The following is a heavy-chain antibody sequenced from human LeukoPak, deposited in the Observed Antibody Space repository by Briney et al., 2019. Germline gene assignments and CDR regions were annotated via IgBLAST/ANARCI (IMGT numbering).Heavy chain of an antibody. CDR3: ARDFYGDSYYFDY. CDR2: ISYDGSNK. D-gene: IGHD4-17*01. V-gene: IGHV3-30-3*01. CDR1: GYTFTSYA. Sequence: SCKASGYTFTSYAMHWVRQAPGKGLEWVAVISYDGSNKYYADSVKGRFTISRDNSKNTLYLQMNSLRAEDTAVYYCARDFYGDSYYFDYWGQGTLVTVSS. J-gene: IGHJ4*02.